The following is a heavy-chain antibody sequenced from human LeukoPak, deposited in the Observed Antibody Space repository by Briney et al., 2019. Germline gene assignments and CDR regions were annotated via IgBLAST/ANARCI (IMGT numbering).Heavy chain of an antibody. CDR3: ARDKGKLWSNYYYYCYMDV. Sequence: GGSLRLSCAASGFTVSSNYMSWVRQAPGKGLEWVSVIYSGGSTYYADSVKGRFTISRDNSKNTLYLQMNSLRAEDTAVYYCARDKGKLWSNYYYYCYMDVWGKGTTVTVSS. CDR2: IYSGGST. D-gene: IGHD5-18*01. V-gene: IGHV3-53*01. CDR1: GFTVSSNY. J-gene: IGHJ6*03.